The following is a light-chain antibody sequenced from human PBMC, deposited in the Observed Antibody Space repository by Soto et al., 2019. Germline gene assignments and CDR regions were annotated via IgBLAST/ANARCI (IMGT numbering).Light chain of an antibody. CDR2: EVS. CDR1: SSDVGAYNY. Sequence: QSALTQPASVSGSPGQSITISCTGNSSDVGAYNYVSWYKQHPGKALKLMIFEVSDRHSGVSNRFSGSKSDNTAARTSSGRQAEDEADYYCISYTSSNPLVFGGGAKRTVL. CDR3: ISYTSSNPLV. J-gene: IGLJ2*01. V-gene: IGLV2-14*01.